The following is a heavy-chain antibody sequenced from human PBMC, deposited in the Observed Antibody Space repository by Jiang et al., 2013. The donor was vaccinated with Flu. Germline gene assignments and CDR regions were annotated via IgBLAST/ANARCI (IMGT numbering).Heavy chain of an antibody. CDR2: IYYSGSA. CDR1: GGSISSSSYY. Sequence: PGLVKPSETLSLTCTVSGGSISSSSYYWGWIRQPPGKGLEWIGYIYYSGSANYSPSLKSRVTISVDTSKNQFSLKLSSVTAADTAVYYCARGVGQLWGLVGANVLDYWGQGTLVTVSS. CDR3: ARGVGQLWGLVGANVLDY. V-gene: IGHV4-61*05. D-gene: IGHD1-26*01. J-gene: IGHJ4*02.